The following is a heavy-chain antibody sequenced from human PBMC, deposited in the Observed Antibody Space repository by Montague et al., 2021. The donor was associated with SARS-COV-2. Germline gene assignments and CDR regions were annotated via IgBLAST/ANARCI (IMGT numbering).Heavy chain of an antibody. D-gene: IGHD3-10*01. Sequence: SETLSLTCTVSGGSISSSSYYWGWIRQPPGKGLEWIGSIYYSGNTYYNPSLKSRVTISVDTSKNQFSLKLSSVTAADTAVYYCARRVDYYGSGSYPNWGQGTLVTVSS. V-gene: IGHV4-39*01. J-gene: IGHJ4*02. CDR1: GGSISSSSYY. CDR3: ARRVDYYGSGSYPN. CDR2: IYYSGNT.